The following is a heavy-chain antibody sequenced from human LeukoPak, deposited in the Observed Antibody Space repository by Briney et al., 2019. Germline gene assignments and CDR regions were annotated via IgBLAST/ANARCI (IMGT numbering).Heavy chain of an antibody. Sequence: SETLSLTCAVSGYSISIAYYWGWIRQSPGKGLEWIASMYHSGSTFFNPSLKSRVTISLDTSKNQFSLKLNSVTAADTALYYCVRDYYRGGFDPWGQGNLVTVSS. J-gene: IGHJ5*02. CDR1: GYSISIAYY. CDR3: VRDYYRGGFDP. CDR2: MYHSGST. D-gene: IGHD3-22*01. V-gene: IGHV4-38-2*02.